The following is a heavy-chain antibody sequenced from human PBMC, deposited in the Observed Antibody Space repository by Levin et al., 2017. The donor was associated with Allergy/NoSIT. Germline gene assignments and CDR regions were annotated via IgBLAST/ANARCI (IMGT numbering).Heavy chain of an antibody. Sequence: GGSLRLSCAASGFSFSNNGMHWVRQAPGKGLEWVALIWYDESKKYYADSVKGRFTISRDNSKNTLYLEMNSLKAEDSAVYYCATLGSSWVLDSWGQGTLVTVSS. D-gene: IGHD6-13*01. CDR2: IWYDESKK. CDR1: GFSFSNNG. CDR3: ATLGSSWVLDS. V-gene: IGHV3-33*03. J-gene: IGHJ4*02.